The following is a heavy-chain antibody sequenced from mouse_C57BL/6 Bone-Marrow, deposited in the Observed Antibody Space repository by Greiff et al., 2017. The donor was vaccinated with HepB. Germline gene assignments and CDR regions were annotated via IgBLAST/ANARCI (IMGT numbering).Heavy chain of an antibody. CDR1: GFSLTSYG. CDR2: IWSGGST. V-gene: IGHV2-2*01. Sequence: VQVVESGPGLVQPSQSLSITCTVSGFSLTSYGVHWVRQSPGKGLEWLGVIWSGGSTDYNAAFISRLSISKDNSKSQVFFKMNSLQADDTAIYYCARNRLITTVVDAMDYWGQGTSVTVSS. CDR3: ARNRLITTVVDAMDY. D-gene: IGHD1-1*01. J-gene: IGHJ4*01.